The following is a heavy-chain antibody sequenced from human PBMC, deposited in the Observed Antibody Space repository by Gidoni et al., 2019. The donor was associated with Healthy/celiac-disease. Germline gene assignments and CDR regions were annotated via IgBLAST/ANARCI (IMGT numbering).Heavy chain of an antibody. V-gene: IGHV3-21*01. Sequence: EVQLVESGGGLVKPGGSLRLSCAASGFTFSSYSMNWVRQAPGKGLEWVSSISSSSSYIYYADSVKGRFTISRDNAKNSLYLQMNSLRAEDTAVYYCARLAYCGGDCYISWYFDLWGRGTLVTVSS. J-gene: IGHJ2*01. CDR1: GFTFSSYS. CDR2: ISSSSSYI. CDR3: ARLAYCGGDCYISWYFDL. D-gene: IGHD2-21*02.